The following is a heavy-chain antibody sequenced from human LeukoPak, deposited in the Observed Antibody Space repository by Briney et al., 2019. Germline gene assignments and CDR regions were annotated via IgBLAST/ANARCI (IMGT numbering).Heavy chain of an antibody. CDR3: ARPRGSDSSGYYEMDFNY. CDR1: GYTFTSYG. D-gene: IGHD3-22*01. V-gene: IGHV1-18*01. CDR2: ISAYNGNT. Sequence: GASVKVSCKASGYTFTSYGISWVRQAPGQGLEWMGWISAYNGNTNYAQKLQGRVTMTTDTSTSTAYMELRSLRSDDTAVYYCARPRGSDSSGYYEMDFNYWGQGTLVTVSS. J-gene: IGHJ4*02.